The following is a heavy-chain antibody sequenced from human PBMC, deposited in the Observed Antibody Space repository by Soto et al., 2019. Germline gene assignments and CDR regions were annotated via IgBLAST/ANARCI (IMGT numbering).Heavy chain of an antibody. CDR3: ARVGWGGYSYGLHSPWFDP. J-gene: IGHJ5*02. CDR2: FDPEDGET. Sequence: ASVKVSCKVSGYTLTELSMHWVRQAPGKGLEWMGGFDPEDGETIYAQKFQGRVTITRNTSISTAYMELSRLRSEDTAVYYCARVGWGGYSYGLHSPWFDPWGQGTLGTVSS. D-gene: IGHD5-18*01. CDR1: GYTLTELS. V-gene: IGHV1-24*01.